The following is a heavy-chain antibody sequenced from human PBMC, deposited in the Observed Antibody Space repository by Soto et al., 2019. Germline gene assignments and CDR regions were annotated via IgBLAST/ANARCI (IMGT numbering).Heavy chain of an antibody. D-gene: IGHD6-19*01. Sequence: ASVKVSCKASGYTITSNYMHWVRQAPRQGLEWMGIINPSGGSTSYAQKFQGRVTMTRDTSTSTVYMELSSLRSEDTAVYYCARVYGYSSGWPRGFDYWGQGTLVTVSS. V-gene: IGHV1-46*03. CDR3: ARVYGYSSGWPRGFDY. J-gene: IGHJ4*02. CDR1: GYTITSNY. CDR2: INPSGGST.